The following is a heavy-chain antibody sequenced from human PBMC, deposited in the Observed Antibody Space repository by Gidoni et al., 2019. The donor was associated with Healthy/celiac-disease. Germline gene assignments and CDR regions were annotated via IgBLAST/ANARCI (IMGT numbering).Heavy chain of an antibody. J-gene: IGHJ4*02. CDR2: ISSSSSYI. D-gene: IGHD1-26*01. CDR1: GFTFRSYS. V-gene: IGHV3-21*01. CDR3: APVEWELPLLDY. Sequence: EVRLVESGGGLVKPGGSLRLSGAASGFTFRSYSMTWVRQAPGKGLEWVSSISSSSSYIYYADSVKGRFTISRDNAKNSLYLQMNSLRAEDTAVYYCAPVEWELPLLDYWGQGTLVTVSS.